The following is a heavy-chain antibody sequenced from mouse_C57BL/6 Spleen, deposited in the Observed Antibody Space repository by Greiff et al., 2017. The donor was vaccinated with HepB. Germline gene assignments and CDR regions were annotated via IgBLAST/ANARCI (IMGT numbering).Heavy chain of an antibody. CDR2: IRSKSNNYAT. CDR3: VRHRAGTFDY. J-gene: IGHJ2*01. V-gene: IGHV10-1*01. CDR1: GFSFNTYA. D-gene: IGHD4-1*01. Sequence: DVKLQESGGGLVQPKGSFKLSCAASGFSFNTYAMNWVRQAPGKGLEWVARIRSKSNNYATYYADSVKDRFTISRDDSESMLYLQMNNLKTEDTAMYYCVRHRAGTFDYWGQGTTLTVSS.